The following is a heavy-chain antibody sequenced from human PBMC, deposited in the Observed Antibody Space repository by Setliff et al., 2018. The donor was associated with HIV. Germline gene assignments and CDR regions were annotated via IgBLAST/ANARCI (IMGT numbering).Heavy chain of an antibody. J-gene: IGHJ5*02. Sequence: ASVKVSCKASGYTFTSYYVHFVRQAPGQGPEWMGIINPNGGSTNYAQKFEGRVAMTADTSTNNVHMYLSSLRSEDTAIYYCARGGLGSSFGCDWFDPWGQGTPATVSS. D-gene: IGHD5-18*01. CDR3: ARGGLGSSFGCDWFDP. CDR1: GYTFTSYY. V-gene: IGHV1-46*01. CDR2: INPNGGST.